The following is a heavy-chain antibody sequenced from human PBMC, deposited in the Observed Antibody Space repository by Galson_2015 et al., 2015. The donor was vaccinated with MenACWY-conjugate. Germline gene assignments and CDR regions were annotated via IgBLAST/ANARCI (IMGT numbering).Heavy chain of an antibody. CDR2: ISASGVTA. J-gene: IGHJ4*02. V-gene: IGHV3-23*01. CDR1: GFTFTNYA. D-gene: IGHD6-19*01. CDR3: AKGKVTSGVAESGLDG. Sequence: SLRLSCAASGFTFTNYAMTWVRQAPGKGLVWVSSISASGVTAYYADSVKGRFTISKDISKNTLCLQMNSLRADDTAVYYCAKGKVTSGVAESGLDGSGQGALVTVSS.